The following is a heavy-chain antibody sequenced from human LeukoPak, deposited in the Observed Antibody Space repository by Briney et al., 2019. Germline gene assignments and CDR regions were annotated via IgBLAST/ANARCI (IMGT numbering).Heavy chain of an antibody. CDR3: AHKQWWPYDSSGYWPRWFDP. Sequence: SGPTLVNPTQTLTLTCTFSGFSLSTSGVGVGWIRQPPGKALEWLALIYWDDDKRYSPSLKSRLTITKDTSKNQVVLTMTNMDPVDTATYYCAHKQWWPYDSSGYWPRWFDPWGQGTLVTVSS. CDR1: GFSLSTSGVG. D-gene: IGHD3-22*01. V-gene: IGHV2-5*02. J-gene: IGHJ5*02. CDR2: IYWDDDK.